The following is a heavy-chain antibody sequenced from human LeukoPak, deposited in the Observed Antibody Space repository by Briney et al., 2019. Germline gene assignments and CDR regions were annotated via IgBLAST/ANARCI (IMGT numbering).Heavy chain of an antibody. J-gene: IGHJ4*02. CDR1: GFTFSRYW. CDR3: ARAEGGYDILTGYFPDY. Sequence: GGSLRLSCAASGFTFSRYWMTWVRQAPGKGLEWVASIKEEGSEKYSVDSVKGRFTISRDNAKNALFLQMNSLRTEDTAVYYCARAEGGYDILTGYFPDYWGQGTLVTVSS. CDR2: IKEEGSEK. V-gene: IGHV3-7*01. D-gene: IGHD3-9*01.